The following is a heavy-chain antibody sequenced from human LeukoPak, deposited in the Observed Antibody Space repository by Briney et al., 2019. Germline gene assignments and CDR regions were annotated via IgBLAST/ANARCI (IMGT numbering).Heavy chain of an antibody. Sequence: PSETLSLTCTVSGGSISSSSYYWGWIRQPPGKGLEWIGSIYYSGSTNYNPSLKSRVTISVDTSKNQFSLKLSSVTAADTAVYYCARGYYDSSGYRSDYWGQGTLVTVSS. CDR2: IYYSGST. V-gene: IGHV4-39*07. CDR3: ARGYYDSSGYRSDY. J-gene: IGHJ4*02. CDR1: GGSISSSSYY. D-gene: IGHD3-22*01.